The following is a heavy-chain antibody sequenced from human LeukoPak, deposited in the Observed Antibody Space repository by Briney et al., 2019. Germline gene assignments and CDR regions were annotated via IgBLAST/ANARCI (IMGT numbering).Heavy chain of an antibody. CDR3: VTDCDRDWRKRFDY. V-gene: IGHV3-7*01. D-gene: IGHD3-9*01. CDR2: INEDGSER. Sequence: PGGSLRLSCAASGFSFSTHWMNWFCQAPGKGLEWVANINEDGSERNYVDSVKGRFTISRDNTAKSLYLQMNSLGAEDTAVYYCVTDCDRDWRKRFDYWGQGALVIVSS. J-gene: IGHJ4*02. CDR1: GFSFSTHW.